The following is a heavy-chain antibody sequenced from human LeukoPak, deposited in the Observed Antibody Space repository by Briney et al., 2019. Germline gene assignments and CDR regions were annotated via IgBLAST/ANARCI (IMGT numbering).Heavy chain of an antibody. V-gene: IGHV3-23*01. D-gene: IGHD3-10*01. Sequence: QPGGSLRLSCAASGFTFSSYAMSWVRQAPGKGLEWVSAISGSGGSTYYADSVKGRFTISRNNSKNTLYLQMNSLRAEDTAVYYCAKARFGEFILLDYWGQGTLVTVSS. CDR2: ISGSGGST. CDR1: GFTFSSYA. CDR3: AKARFGEFILLDY. J-gene: IGHJ4*02.